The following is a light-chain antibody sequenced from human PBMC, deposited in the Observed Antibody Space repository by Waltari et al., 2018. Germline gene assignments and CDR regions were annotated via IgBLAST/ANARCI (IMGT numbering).Light chain of an antibody. CDR2: DAS. CDR3: QQYDNLPPAVT. Sequence: DIQMTQSPSSLSASVGDRVTITCQASQDISNYLNWYQQKPGKAPKLLIDDASNLETGVPSRFSGSGSVTDFTFTISSLQPEDTATYYCQQYDNLPPAVTFGPGTKVDIK. CDR1: QDISNY. J-gene: IGKJ3*01. V-gene: IGKV1-33*01.